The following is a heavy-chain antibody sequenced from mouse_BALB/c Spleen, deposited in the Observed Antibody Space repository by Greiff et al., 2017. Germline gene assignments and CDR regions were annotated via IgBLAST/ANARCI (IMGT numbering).Heavy chain of an antibody. J-gene: IGHJ3*01. CDR2: IDPSDSYT. D-gene: IGHD2-1*01. CDR3: TRAQRSGYGNFFAY. CDR1: GYTFTSYW. Sequence: QVQLQQPGAELVKPGASVKMSCKASGYTFTSYWMHWVKQRPGQGLEWIGVIDPSDSYTSYNQKFKGKATLTVDTSSSTAYMQLSSLTSEDSAVYYCTRAQRSGYGNFFAYWGQGTLVTVSA. V-gene: IGHV1S127*01.